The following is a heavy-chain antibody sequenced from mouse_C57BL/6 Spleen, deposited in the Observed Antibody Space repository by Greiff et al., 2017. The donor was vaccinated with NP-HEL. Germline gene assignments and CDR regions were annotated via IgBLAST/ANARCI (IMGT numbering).Heavy chain of an antibody. Sequence: VQLQQSGPELVKPGASVKISCKASGYTFTDYYMNWVKQSHGKSLEWIGDINPNNGGTSYNQKFKGKATLTVDKSSSTAYMELRSLTSEDSAVYYCASFPTVVARGYAMDYWGQGTSVTVSS. D-gene: IGHD1-1*01. J-gene: IGHJ4*01. CDR3: ASFPTVVARGYAMDY. CDR2: INPNNGGT. CDR1: GYTFTDYY. V-gene: IGHV1-26*01.